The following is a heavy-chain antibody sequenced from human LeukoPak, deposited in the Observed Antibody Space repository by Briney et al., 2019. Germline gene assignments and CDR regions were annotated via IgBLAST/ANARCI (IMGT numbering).Heavy chain of an antibody. J-gene: IGHJ4*02. CDR1: GFTFSSYA. D-gene: IGHD3-3*01. V-gene: IGHV3-64*01. CDR2: ISSNGGST. CDR3: ARAPLTIFGVVYPYYFDY. Sequence: PGGSLRLSCAASGFTFSSYAMHWVRQAPGKGLEYVSAISSNGGSTYYANSVKGRFTISRDNSENTLYLQMNSLRAEDTAVYYCARAPLTIFGVVYPYYFDYWGQGTLVTVSS.